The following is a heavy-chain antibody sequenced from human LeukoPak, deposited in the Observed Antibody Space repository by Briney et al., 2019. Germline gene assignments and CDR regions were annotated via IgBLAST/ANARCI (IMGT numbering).Heavy chain of an antibody. D-gene: IGHD6-13*01. CDR3: ASGPGIAAAGVDY. J-gene: IGHJ4*02. Sequence: PGGSLRLSCAASGFTFSSYAMRWVRQAPGKGLEWVAVISYDGSNKYYADSVKGRFTISRDNSKNTLYLQMNSLRAEDTAVYYCASGPGIAAAGVDYWGQGTLVTVSS. V-gene: IGHV3-30*01. CDR1: GFTFSSYA. CDR2: ISYDGSNK.